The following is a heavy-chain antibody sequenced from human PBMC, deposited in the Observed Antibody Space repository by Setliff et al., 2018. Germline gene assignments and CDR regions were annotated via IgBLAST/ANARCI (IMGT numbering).Heavy chain of an antibody. D-gene: IGHD3-3*01. J-gene: IGHJ6*03. CDR3: ARMSGFLYMDV. Sequence: SETLSLTCSVSGDSISSSSYYWGWIRQSPGKGLEWIGSINYSGTTYYNPSLQSRVSVSRDTSQNRFSLEVTSVTAADTAVYYCARMSGFLYMDVWGKGTTVTVSS. V-gene: IGHV4-39*01. CDR1: GDSISSSSYY. CDR2: INYSGTT.